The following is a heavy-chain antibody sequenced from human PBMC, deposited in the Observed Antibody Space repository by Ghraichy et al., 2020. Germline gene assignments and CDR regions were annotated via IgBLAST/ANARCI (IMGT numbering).Heavy chain of an antibody. D-gene: IGHD3-3*01. V-gene: IGHV4-4*02. CDR2: ISHSGST. CDR3: VGSLGCWRLDF. J-gene: IGHJ4*02. CDR1: GASITSGIY. Sequence: SETLSLTCAVSGASITSGIYWSWVRQAPGKGLEWIGEISHSGSTIYNLSLKSRVSLSLDNSKNQFSLTLNSVTAADTAVYFCVGSLGCWRLDFWGRGSLVVVSS.